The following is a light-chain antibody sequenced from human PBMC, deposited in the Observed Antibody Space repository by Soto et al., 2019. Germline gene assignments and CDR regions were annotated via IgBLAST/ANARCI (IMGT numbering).Light chain of an antibody. V-gene: IGLV1-44*01. CDR2: SNN. Sequence: QPVLTQPPSASGTPGQRVTISCSGSSSNIGSNNLNWYQQLPGTAPKLLIYSNNQRPSGVPDRFSGSKSGTSASLAISGLQSEDEADYYCAAWDDSLNGQVFGGGTKVTVL. CDR3: AAWDDSLNGQV. J-gene: IGLJ2*01. CDR1: SSNIGSNN.